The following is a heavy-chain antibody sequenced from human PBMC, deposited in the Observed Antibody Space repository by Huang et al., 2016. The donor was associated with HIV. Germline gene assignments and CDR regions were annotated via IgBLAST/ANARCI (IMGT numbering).Heavy chain of an antibody. Sequence: QVQLQQWGTGLLKPSETLSLKCAVYGGSFSNHYWSWIRQSPGKGPEWIGEINHRGKSTHNPSLRSRITMSIDTSKSQFYLNLTSVTTADTGVYYCARPKMIDGTPDSSWNYFDSRGQGTLVIVSS. CDR1: GGSFSNHY. CDR3: ARPKMIDGTPDSSWNYFDS. D-gene: IGHD2-21*01. V-gene: IGHV4-34*02. J-gene: IGHJ4*02. CDR2: INHRGKS.